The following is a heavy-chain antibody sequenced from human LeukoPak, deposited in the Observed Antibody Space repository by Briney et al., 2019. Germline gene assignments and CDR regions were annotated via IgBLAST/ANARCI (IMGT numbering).Heavy chain of an antibody. J-gene: IGHJ4*02. D-gene: IGHD5-18*01. CDR2: ISGSGGNT. Sequence: GGSLRLSCAASGFTFSSYAMSWVRQAPGKGLEWVSAISGSGGNTYYADSVKGRFTISRDNSKNTLYLQMNSLRADDTAVYCCAKSHAYSCDPVDYWGQGTLVTVSS. V-gene: IGHV3-23*01. CDR1: GFTFSSYA. CDR3: AKSHAYSCDPVDY.